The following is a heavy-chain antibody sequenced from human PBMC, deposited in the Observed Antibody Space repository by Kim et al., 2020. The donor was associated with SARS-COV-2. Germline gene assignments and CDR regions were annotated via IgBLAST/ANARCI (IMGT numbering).Heavy chain of an antibody. CDR2: IYYSGST. D-gene: IGHD2-15*01. Sequence: SETLSLTCTVSGDSVRSGSYYWSWIRQPPGKGLDWIGYIYYSGSTDYNPSLKSRVTISLDTSKNQFSLKVTSVTAADTAGYYCARSRRMNCFDPWGQGTLVTVSS. V-gene: IGHV4-61*01. CDR3: ARSRRMNCFDP. CDR1: GDSVRSGSYY. J-gene: IGHJ5*02.